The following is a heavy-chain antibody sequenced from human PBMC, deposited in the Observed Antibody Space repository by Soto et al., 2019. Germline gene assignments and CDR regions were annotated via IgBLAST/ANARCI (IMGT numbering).Heavy chain of an antibody. CDR2: ISAYGGSA. CDR1: GYTFTSYG. CDR3: ARDGDFWSAYSPKWGSTGFVY. D-gene: IGHD3-3*01. Sequence: ASVKVACKASGYTFTSYGISWVRQAPGQGLEWMGLISAYGGSASYAPKFQGRVTMTTDTSTSTVYMELSSLRSEDTAVYYCARDGDFWSAYSPKWGSTGFVYWGQGTLVTVSS. J-gene: IGHJ4*02. V-gene: IGHV1-18*01.